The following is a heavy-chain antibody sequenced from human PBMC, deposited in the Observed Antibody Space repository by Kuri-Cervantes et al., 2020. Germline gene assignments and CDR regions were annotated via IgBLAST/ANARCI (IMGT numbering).Heavy chain of an antibody. D-gene: IGHD5-18*01. V-gene: IGHV1-18*04. Sequence: ASVKVSCKASGYTFTGYYMHWVRQAPGQGLEWIGWISAYNGNTNYAQKLQGRVTMTTDTSTSTAYMELSSLRSEDTAVYYCASLEGGYSYGLIRYYYYGMDVWGQGTTVTVSS. CDR3: ASLEGGYSYGLIRYYYYGMDV. J-gene: IGHJ6*02. CDR1: GYTFTGYY. CDR2: ISAYNGNT.